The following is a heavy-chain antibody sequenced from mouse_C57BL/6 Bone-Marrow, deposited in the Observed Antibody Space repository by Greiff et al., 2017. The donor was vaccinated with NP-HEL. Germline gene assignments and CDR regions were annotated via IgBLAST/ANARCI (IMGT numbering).Heavy chain of an antibody. Sequence: QVQLKESGPGLVQPSQSLSITCTVSGFSLTSYGVHWVRQSPGKGLEWLGVIWSGGSTDYNAAFISRLSISKDNSKSQVFFKMNSLQADDTAIYYCARKRYDYDGTAWFAYWGQGTLVTVSA. J-gene: IGHJ3*01. CDR1: GFSLTSYG. CDR2: IWSGGST. CDR3: ARKRYDYDGTAWFAY. V-gene: IGHV2-2*01. D-gene: IGHD2-4*01.